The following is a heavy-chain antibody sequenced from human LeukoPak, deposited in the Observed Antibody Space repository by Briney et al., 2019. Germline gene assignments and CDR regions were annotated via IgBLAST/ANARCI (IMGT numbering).Heavy chain of an antibody. V-gene: IGHV1-69*05. D-gene: IGHD4/OR15-4a*01. J-gene: IGHJ4*02. CDR3: ARDVFSRDPHYGGPVHD. CDR2: SIPIFGRT. CDR1: GGTFSSTV. Sequence: SVKVSCKASGGTFSSTVVSWVRQAPGQGLEWMGGSIPIFGRTNYAQKFQGRVTITTDESTGTAYMEVSSLRSEDTAVYYCARDVFSRDPHYGGPVHDWGQGTLVTVSS.